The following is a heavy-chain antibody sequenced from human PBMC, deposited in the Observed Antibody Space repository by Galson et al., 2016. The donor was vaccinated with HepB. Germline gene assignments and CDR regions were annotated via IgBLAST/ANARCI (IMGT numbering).Heavy chain of an antibody. CDR3: ARAAHSSGYCDVFDI. Sequence: RLSCAASGITLRNFIIHWVRQPPGKGLEWVAAISHDDISKYYTDSVKGRFTISRDNSGNTVDLQMNSLRAEDTAVYYCARAAHSSGYCDVFDIWGQGTKVTVAS. D-gene: IGHD3-22*01. CDR2: ISHDDISK. J-gene: IGHJ3*02. V-gene: IGHV3-30-3*01. CDR1: GITLRNFI.